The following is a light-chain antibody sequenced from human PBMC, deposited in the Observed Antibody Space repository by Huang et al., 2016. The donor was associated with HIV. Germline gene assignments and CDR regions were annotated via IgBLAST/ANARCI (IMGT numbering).Light chain of an antibody. V-gene: IGKV4-1*01. Sequence: DIVMTQSPDSLAVSLGERATINCKSGQSVLYSSNNKNYLAWYQQKPGQPPKLLIYWASTRESGVPDRFSGSGSGTDFTITISSLQAEDVAVYYCQQYYSTPLTFGGGTKVEIK. CDR2: WAS. CDR1: QSVLYSSNNKNY. J-gene: IGKJ4*01. CDR3: QQYYSTPLT.